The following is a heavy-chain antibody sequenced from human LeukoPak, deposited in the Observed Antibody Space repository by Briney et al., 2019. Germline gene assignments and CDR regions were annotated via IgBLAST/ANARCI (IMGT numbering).Heavy chain of an antibody. Sequence: GGSLRLSCAVSGITLSNYGMRGVRKAPGKGLEWVAGISDSGGRTNYADSVKGRFTISRDNPKNTLYLQMNSLRAEDTAVYFCAKRGVVIRVILVGFHKEAYYFDSCGQGALVTVSS. CDR1: GITLSNYG. V-gene: IGHV3-23*01. CDR3: AKRGVVIRVILVGFHKEAYYFDS. CDR2: ISDSGGRT. D-gene: IGHD3-22*01. J-gene: IGHJ4*02.